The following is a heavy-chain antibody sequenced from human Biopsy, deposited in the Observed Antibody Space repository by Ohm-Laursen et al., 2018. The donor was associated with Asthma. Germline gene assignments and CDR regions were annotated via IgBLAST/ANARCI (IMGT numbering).Heavy chain of an antibody. CDR1: GGSVSTGSYY. V-gene: IGHV4-31*03. Sequence: TLSLTCTVSGGSVSTGSYYWGWIRQPPGKGLEWIGYIYYSGSTYYNPSLKSRVSISLDTSKNQFSLSLTSVTAADTAVYYCARTTYGDDGFDPWGQGTLVTVSS. CDR3: ARTTYGDDGFDP. CDR2: IYYSGST. J-gene: IGHJ5*02. D-gene: IGHD4-17*01.